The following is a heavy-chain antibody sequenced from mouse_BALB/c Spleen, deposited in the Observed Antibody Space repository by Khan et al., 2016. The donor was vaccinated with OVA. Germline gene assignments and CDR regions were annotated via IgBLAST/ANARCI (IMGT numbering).Heavy chain of an antibody. D-gene: IGHD1-2*01. Sequence: EVKLEESGPGLVKPSQSLSLTCTVTGYSITSGYGWNWIRQFPGNKLEWMGYISYSGSTNYNPSLKSRISIPRDTSKHQFFLQLTSVTTEDTATYYCARTARIKYWGQGTTLTVAS. CDR2: ISYSGST. CDR3: ARTARIKY. V-gene: IGHV3-2*02. J-gene: IGHJ2*01. CDR1: GYSITSGYG.